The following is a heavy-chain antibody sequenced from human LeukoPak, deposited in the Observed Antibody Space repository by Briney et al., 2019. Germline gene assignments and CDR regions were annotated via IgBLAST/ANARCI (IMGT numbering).Heavy chain of an antibody. V-gene: IGHV3-53*01. CDR2: LYSGGDT. Sequence: GGSLRLSCAASGFTVSSNYMTWVRQAPGKGLEWVSVLYSGGDTYYADSVKGRFTISRDNSKNTLYLQMNSLRAEDTAVYYCARVGEGAAKDWGQGTLVTVSS. CDR1: GFTVSSNY. J-gene: IGHJ4*02. D-gene: IGHD1-26*01. CDR3: ARVGEGAAKD.